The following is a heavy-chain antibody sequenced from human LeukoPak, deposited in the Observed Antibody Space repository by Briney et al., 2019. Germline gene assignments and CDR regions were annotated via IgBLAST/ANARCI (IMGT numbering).Heavy chain of an antibody. V-gene: IGHV3-15*01. J-gene: IGHJ4*02. CDR3: TTVGSSWGFDY. CDR2: IKSRADGGTT. CDR1: GFTFCKAW. D-gene: IGHD6-13*01. Sequence: PGGSLRLSCAASGFTFCKAWMTWVRQSAGKGLEWVGRIKSRADGGTTDYPAPVKGRFTIARDDEKNTVYLEINSLAAEDSAVYYCTTVGSSWGFDYWGQGTLVTVSS.